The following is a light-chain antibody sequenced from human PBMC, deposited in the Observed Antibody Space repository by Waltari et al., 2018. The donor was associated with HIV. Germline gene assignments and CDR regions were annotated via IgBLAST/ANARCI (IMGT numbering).Light chain of an antibody. CDR2: LKSDGSL. Sequence: QLVVTQSPSASASLGASVKLTCTLSSGHSSYALPWHQQRPQKGPRYLMTLKSDGSLIKGDGIPDRFSGSSSGAERYLTISSLQSEDEADYYCQTWATGIVVFGGGTKLTVL. V-gene: IGLV4-69*01. J-gene: IGLJ2*01. CDR1: SGHSSYA. CDR3: QTWATGIVV.